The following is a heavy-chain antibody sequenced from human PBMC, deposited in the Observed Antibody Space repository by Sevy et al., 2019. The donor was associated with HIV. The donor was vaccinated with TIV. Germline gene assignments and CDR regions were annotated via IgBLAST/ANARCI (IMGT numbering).Heavy chain of an antibody. D-gene: IGHD3-3*01. Sequence: GGSLRLSCAASGFAFNSYWMSWVRQAPGMGLQWVGTIKEDGSEKYYVDSMKGRFTISRDNAKNSLYLQMNSLRAEDTDVNYGSRDWRGYSGSGSDYYYYGIDVWGQGTTVTVSS. CDR2: IKEDGSEK. J-gene: IGHJ6*02. CDR1: GFAFNSYW. V-gene: IGHV3-7*03. CDR3: SRDWRGYSGSGSDYYYYGIDV.